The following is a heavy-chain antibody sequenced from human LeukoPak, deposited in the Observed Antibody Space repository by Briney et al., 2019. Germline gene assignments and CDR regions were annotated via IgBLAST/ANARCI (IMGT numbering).Heavy chain of an antibody. CDR1: GGSISSSSYY. Sequence: SETLSLTCTVSGGSISSSSYYWGWIRQPPGKGLEWIGSIYYSGSTYYNPSLKSRVTIPVDTSKNQFSLKLSSVTAADTAVYYCARQNRVRDGMDVWGQGTTVTVSS. CDR3: ARQNRVRDGMDV. CDR2: IYYSGST. V-gene: IGHV4-39*01. J-gene: IGHJ6*02. D-gene: IGHD1-1*01.